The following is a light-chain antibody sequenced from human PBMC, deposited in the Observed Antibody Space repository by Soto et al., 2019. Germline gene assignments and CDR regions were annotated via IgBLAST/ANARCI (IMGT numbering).Light chain of an antibody. CDR3: QQYNTYSSLT. Sequence: DIQMTQSPFSLSASVADRVTINCRASQTISRFLNWYQWKPGKVPKFLIHDASNLQSGVPSRFNGSGSGTEFTLTISSLQPEDFATYYCQQYNTYSSLTFGGGTKVEIK. V-gene: IGKV1-39*01. J-gene: IGKJ4*01. CDR2: DAS. CDR1: QTISRF.